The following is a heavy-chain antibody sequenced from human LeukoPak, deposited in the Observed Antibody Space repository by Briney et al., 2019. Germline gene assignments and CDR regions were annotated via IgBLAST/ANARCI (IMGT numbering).Heavy chain of an antibody. J-gene: IGHJ4*02. V-gene: IGHV3-23*01. Sequence: GGSLRLSCEASGFAFSSYAMSWVRQAPGKGLEWISGISGSGGSTYYADSVKGRFTISRDNSKNTLYLQMNSQRAEDTAVYYCAKTSGVVVAANDYWGQGTLVTVSS. CDR1: GFAFSSYA. CDR2: ISGSGGST. CDR3: AKTSGVVVAANDY. D-gene: IGHD2-15*01.